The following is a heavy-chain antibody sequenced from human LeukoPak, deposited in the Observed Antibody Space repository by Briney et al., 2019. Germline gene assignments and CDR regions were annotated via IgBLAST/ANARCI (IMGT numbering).Heavy chain of an antibody. CDR1: GGSISSGSYY. CDR3: ASSYDFWSGSWFDP. D-gene: IGHD3-3*01. V-gene: IGHV4-61*02. J-gene: IGHJ5*02. Sequence: SQTLSLTCTVSGGSISSGSYYWSWIRQPARKGLEWIGRIYTSGSTNYNPSLKSRVTISVDTSKNQFSLKLSSVTAADTAVYYCASSYDFWSGSWFDPWGQGTLVTVSS. CDR2: IYTSGST.